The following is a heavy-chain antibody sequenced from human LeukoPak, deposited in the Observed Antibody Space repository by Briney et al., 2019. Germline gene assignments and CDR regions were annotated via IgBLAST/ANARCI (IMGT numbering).Heavy chain of an antibody. V-gene: IGHV4-31*03. CDR1: GGSISSSNYY. CDR2: IYYSGST. CDR3: ASNYYDSSGYPSYYFDY. Sequence: SETLSLTCNVSGGSISSSNYYWGWIRQHPGKGLEWIGYIYYSGSTYYNPSLKSRVTISVDTSKNQFSLKLSSVTAADTAVYYCASNYYDSSGYPSYYFDYWGQGTLVTVSS. J-gene: IGHJ4*02. D-gene: IGHD3-22*01.